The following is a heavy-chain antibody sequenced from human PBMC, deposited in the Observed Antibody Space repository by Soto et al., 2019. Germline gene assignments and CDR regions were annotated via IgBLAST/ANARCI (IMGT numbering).Heavy chain of an antibody. CDR2: LYSGGTT. J-gene: IGHJ4*02. CDR3: ARDVAVAGRDPHDY. V-gene: IGHV3-53*01. CDR1: GFTVSSNQ. D-gene: IGHD6-19*01. Sequence: EVQLVESGGGLIQPGGSLRLSCVASGFTVSSNQMSWVRQAPGKGLEWVSVLYSGGTTYYADSVKGRFTISRDNSKNTVYLEMNSLRVEDTAVYYCARDVAVAGRDPHDYWGQGTLVTVSS.